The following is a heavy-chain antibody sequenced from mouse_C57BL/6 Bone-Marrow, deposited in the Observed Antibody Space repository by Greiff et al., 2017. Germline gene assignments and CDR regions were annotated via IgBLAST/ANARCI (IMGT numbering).Heavy chain of an antibody. Sequence: VQLQESGAELARPGASVKLFCKASGYTFTSYGISWVKQRTGQGLEWIGEIYPRSGNTYYNEKFKGKATLTADKSSSTAYMELRSLTSEDSAVYFCAREGLRGAMDYWGQGTSVTVSS. J-gene: IGHJ4*01. V-gene: IGHV1-81*01. D-gene: IGHD2-4*01. CDR3: AREGLRGAMDY. CDR1: GYTFTSYG. CDR2: IYPRSGNT.